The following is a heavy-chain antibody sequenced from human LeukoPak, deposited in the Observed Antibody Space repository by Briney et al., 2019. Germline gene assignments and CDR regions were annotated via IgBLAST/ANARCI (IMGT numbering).Heavy chain of an antibody. Sequence: SETLSLTCADYGGSFSGYYWSWIRQPPGKGLEWIGEINHSGSTNYNPSLKSRVTISVDTSKNQFSLKLSSVTAADTAVYYCARGRGWFQKYFDYWGQGTLVTVSS. D-gene: IGHD6-19*01. CDR2: INHSGST. J-gene: IGHJ4*02. V-gene: IGHV4-34*01. CDR1: GGSFSGYY. CDR3: ARGRGWFQKYFDY.